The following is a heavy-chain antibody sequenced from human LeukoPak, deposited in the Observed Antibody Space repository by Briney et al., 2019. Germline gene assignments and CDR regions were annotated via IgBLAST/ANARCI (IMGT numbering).Heavy chain of an antibody. Sequence: GGSLRLSCAASGFTFSSYAMTWIRQAPGKGLEWVSSISGSGGSTYYADSVKGRFTISRDNSRNMLFLQMNSLRAEDTAVYYCARPRAGDVVAATLWGQGTLVTVSS. J-gene: IGHJ4*02. V-gene: IGHV3-23*01. CDR3: ARPRAGDVVAATL. D-gene: IGHD2-15*01. CDR1: GFTFSSYA. CDR2: ISGSGGST.